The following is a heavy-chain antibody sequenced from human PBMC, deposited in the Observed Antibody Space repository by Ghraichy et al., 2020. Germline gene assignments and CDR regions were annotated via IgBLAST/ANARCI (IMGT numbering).Heavy chain of an antibody. CDR2: MNPNSGNT. D-gene: IGHD2-2*01. CDR1: GYTFTSYD. Sequence: ASVKVSCKASGYTFTSYDINWVRQATGQGLEWMGWMNPNSGNTGYAQKFQGRVTMTRNTSISTAYMELSSLRSEDTAVYYCARGRKKSVVPERRFDYWGQGTLVTVSS. V-gene: IGHV1-8*01. CDR3: ARGRKKSVVPERRFDY. J-gene: IGHJ4*02.